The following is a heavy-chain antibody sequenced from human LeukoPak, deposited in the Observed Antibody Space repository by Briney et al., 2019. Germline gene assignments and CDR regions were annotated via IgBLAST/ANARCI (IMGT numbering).Heavy chain of an antibody. CDR2: ISSNGGST. J-gene: IGHJ6*02. CDR3: VKGSPRSYYYGMDV. V-gene: IGHV3-64D*09. CDR1: GFTFSSYA. Sequence: GGSLRLSCSASGFTFSSYAMHWVRQAPGKGLEYVSAISSNGGSTYYADSMKGRFTISRDNSKNTLYLQMSSLRAEDTAVNYCVKGSPRSYYYGMDVWGQGTTVTVSS.